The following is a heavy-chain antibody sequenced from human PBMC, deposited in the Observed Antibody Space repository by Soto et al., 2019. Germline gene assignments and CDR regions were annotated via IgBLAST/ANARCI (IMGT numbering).Heavy chain of an antibody. CDR2: IYDSGST. CDR3: ASLTTVTTGVYGMDV. V-gene: IGHV4-31*03. Sequence: QVQLQESGPGLVKPSQTLSLTCTVSGGSISSGGYFWSWISQHPGKGLEWIVSIYDSGSTYDNPSLKSRSTKSVDTSKNHFSLKLSSVTAADTAGYYCASLTTVTTGVYGMDVWGQGTKVTVSS. J-gene: IGHJ6*02. D-gene: IGHD4-17*01. CDR1: GGSISSGGYF.